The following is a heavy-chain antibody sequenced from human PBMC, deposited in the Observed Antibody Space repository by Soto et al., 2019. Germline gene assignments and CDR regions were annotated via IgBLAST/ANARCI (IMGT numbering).Heavy chain of an antibody. V-gene: IGHV3-9*01. J-gene: IGHJ4*02. CDR2: ISWNSGSI. Sequence: PGGSLRLSCAASGFTFDDYAMHWVRQAPGKGLEWVSGISWNSGSIGYADSVKGRFTISRDNAKNSLYLQMNSLRAEDTALYYCAKDINYDSSGYYYAGIDYWGQGTLVTVSS. CDR1: GFTFDDYA. D-gene: IGHD3-22*01. CDR3: AKDINYDSSGYYYAGIDY.